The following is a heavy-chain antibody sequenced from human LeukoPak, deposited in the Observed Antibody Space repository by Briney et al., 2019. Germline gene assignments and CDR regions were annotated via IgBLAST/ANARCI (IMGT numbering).Heavy chain of an antibody. CDR2: INHSGST. Sequence: SETLSLTCAVYGGSFSGYYWSWIRQPPGKGLEWIGEINHSGSTNYNPSLKSRVTISVDTSKNQFSLKLSSVTAADTAVYYCARHRPIGIVVPAALYFDYWGQGTLVTVSS. J-gene: IGHJ4*02. CDR1: GGSFSGYY. CDR3: ARHRPIGIVVPAALYFDY. D-gene: IGHD2-2*01. V-gene: IGHV4-34*01.